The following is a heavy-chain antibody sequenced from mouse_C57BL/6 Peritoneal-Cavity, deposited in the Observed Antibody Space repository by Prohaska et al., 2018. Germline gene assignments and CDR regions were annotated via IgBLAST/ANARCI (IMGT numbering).Heavy chain of an antibody. CDR2: NKLSADHYAL. V-gene: IGHV6-3*01. Sequence: EVTLEESGGGLVQPGGSMKISCVGSGFTFSYYWMNWVRQYPEKGLEWVAQNKLSADHYALYYAESVKGRFNISMDDSKSSVDLQMSNVMSEDTGIYYCTDPPMDYWGQGTSVTVSS. J-gene: IGHJ4*01. CDR1: GFTFSYYW. CDR3: TDPPMDY.